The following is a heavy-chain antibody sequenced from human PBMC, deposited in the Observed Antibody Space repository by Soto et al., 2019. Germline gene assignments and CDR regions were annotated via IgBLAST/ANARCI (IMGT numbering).Heavy chain of an antibody. CDR2: IYYSGST. CDR3: ARDYHSNYEYWFDP. J-gene: IGHJ5*02. CDR1: GGSISSGDYY. D-gene: IGHD4-4*01. V-gene: IGHV4-30-4*01. Sequence: SETLSLTCTVSGGSISSGDYYWSWIRQPPGKGLEWIGYIYYSGSTYYNPSLKSRVTISVDTSKNQFSLKLSSVTAADTAVYYCARDYHSNYEYWFDPWGQGTLVTVSS.